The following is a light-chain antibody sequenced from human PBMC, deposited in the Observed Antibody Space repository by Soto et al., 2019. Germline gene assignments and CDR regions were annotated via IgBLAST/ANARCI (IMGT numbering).Light chain of an antibody. CDR3: RSYTSTNTRD. CDR1: NSDVGGYNY. V-gene: IGLV2-14*01. CDR2: EVS. J-gene: IGLJ1*01. Sequence: QSVLTQPASVSGSPGQSITISCTGTNSDVGGYNYVSWYQQYPGTVPKLIIFEVSNRPSGVSYRFSGSKSGNTASLTISRLQAEGETDYCCRSYTSTNTRDFGTGTKVTVL.